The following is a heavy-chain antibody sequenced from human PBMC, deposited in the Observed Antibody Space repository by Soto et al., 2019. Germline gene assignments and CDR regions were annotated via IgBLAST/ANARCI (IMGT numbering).Heavy chain of an antibody. J-gene: IGHJ4*02. Sequence: PSETLSLTCAVYGGSFSGYYWSWIRQPPGKGLEWIGEINHSGSTNYNPSLKSRVTISVDTSKNQFSLKLSSVTAADTAVYYCARVKGDYVWGSYRQISPFDYWGQGTLVTVSS. CDR1: GGSFSGYY. CDR3: ARVKGDYVWGSYRQISPFDY. D-gene: IGHD3-16*02. V-gene: IGHV4-34*01. CDR2: INHSGST.